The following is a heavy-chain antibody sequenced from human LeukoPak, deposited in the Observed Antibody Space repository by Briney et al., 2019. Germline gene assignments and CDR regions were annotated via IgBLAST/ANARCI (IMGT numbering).Heavy chain of an antibody. CDR1: EFPFSKAW. CDR2: IKSKTDGGTT. J-gene: IGHJ4*02. D-gene: IGHD3-22*01. Sequence: GGSLRLSCAVSEFPFSKAWMSWVRQAPGKGLEWVGRIKSKTDGGTTDYAAPVKGRFTISRDDSKNTLYLQMNSLRPEDTAVYFCANLGYYYDSSGYYRDYWGQGTLVTVSS. CDR3: ANLGYYYDSSGYYRDY. V-gene: IGHV3-15*01.